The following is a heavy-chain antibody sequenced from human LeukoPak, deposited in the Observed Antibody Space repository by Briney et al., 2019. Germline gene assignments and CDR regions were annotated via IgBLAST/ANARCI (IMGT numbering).Heavy chain of an antibody. CDR2: INLGDSDT. J-gene: IGHJ2*01. CDR1: GYSFTSYW. CDR3: ARRTPEYTNRWYFDL. Sequence: GESLKISCKGSGYSFTSYWIGWVRQMPGKGLEWMGIINLGDSDTRYSPSFQGQVTISADKSINTAYLQWSSLKASDTAIYYCARRTPEYTNRWYFDLWGRGTLVTVSS. V-gene: IGHV5-51*01. D-gene: IGHD6-6*01.